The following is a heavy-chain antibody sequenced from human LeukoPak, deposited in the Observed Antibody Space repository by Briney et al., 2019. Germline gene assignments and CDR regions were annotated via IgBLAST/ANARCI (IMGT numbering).Heavy chain of an antibody. J-gene: IGHJ4*02. Sequence: SVKVSCKASGGTFSSYAVSWVRQAPGQGLEWMGGIIPIFGTANYAQKFQGRVTITADESTSTAYMELSSLRSEDTAVYYCARDDSNYYDSSGFDHWGQGTLVTVSS. CDR2: IIPIFGTA. D-gene: IGHD3-22*01. V-gene: IGHV1-69*13. CDR1: GGTFSSYA. CDR3: ARDDSNYYDSSGFDH.